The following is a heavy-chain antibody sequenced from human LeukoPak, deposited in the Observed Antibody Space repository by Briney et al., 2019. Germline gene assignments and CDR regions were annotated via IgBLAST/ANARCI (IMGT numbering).Heavy chain of an antibody. CDR1: GGPFSGYY. CDR2: INHSGST. D-gene: IGHD6-19*01. J-gene: IGHJ6*03. Sequence: SETLSLTCAVYGGPFSGYYWSWIRQPPGKGLEWIGEINHSGSTNYNPSLKSRVTISVDTSKNQFSLKLSSVTAADTAVYYCARLGYSSGWSVRYYYYYMDVWGKGTTVTVSS. CDR3: ARLGYSSGWSVRYYYYYMDV. V-gene: IGHV4-34*01.